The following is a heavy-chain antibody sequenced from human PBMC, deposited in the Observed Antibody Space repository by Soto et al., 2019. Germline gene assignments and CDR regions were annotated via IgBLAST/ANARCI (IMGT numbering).Heavy chain of an antibody. J-gene: IGHJ3*01. CDR3: ATVSRYDEFDV. Sequence: QLLGSGGGLVQPGGSLRLSCAASGFTFNIYAMTWVRQAPGRGLEWVSNIGSTGTTTYYADSVKGRFAISRDNSKRTLYLQMNSLRDEDTAVYYCATVSRYDEFDVWGQGTMVTVSS. CDR2: IGSTGTTT. CDR1: GFTFNIYA. V-gene: IGHV3-23*01. D-gene: IGHD3-9*01.